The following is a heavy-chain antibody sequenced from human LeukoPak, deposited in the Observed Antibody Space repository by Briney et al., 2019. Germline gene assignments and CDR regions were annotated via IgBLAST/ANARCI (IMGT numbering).Heavy chain of an antibody. V-gene: IGHV5-10-1*01. CDR2: IDPSDSYT. J-gene: IGHJ6*02. CDR3: ARRRSLYSSNGMDV. Sequence: GESLKISCKGSGYSFTSYWISWVRQMPRKGLELMVMIDPSDSYTNYSPSFQGHVTISADKSISTAYLQWSSLKASDTAMYYCARRRSLYSSNGMDVWGQGTTVTVSS. CDR1: GYSFTSYW. D-gene: IGHD6-13*01.